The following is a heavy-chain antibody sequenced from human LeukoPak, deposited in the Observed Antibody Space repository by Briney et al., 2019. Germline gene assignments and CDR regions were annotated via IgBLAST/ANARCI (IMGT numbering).Heavy chain of an antibody. CDR3: ANLGLGDY. CDR2: IYTSGST. Sequence: PSQTLSLTCTVSGGSISSGSYYWSWIRQPAGKGLEWIGRIYTSGSTNYNPSLKSRVTISVDTSKNQFSLKLSSVTAADTAVYYCANLGLGDYWGQGTLVTVSS. D-gene: IGHD7-27*01. J-gene: IGHJ4*02. V-gene: IGHV4-61*02. CDR1: GGSISSGSYY.